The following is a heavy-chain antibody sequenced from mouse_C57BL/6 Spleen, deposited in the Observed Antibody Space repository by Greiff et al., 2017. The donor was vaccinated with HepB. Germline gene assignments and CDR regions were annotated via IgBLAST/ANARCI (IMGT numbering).Heavy chain of an antibody. D-gene: IGHD2-4*01. CDR1: GFTFSDYG. CDR2: ISSGSSSI. V-gene: IGHV5-17*01. J-gene: IGHJ3*01. CDR3: ASRRDYDYDWLAY. Sequence: EVKLMESGGGLVKPGGSLKLSCAASGFTFSDYGMHWVRQAPEKGLEWVAYISSGSSSIYYADTVKGRFTISRDNAKNPLFLQMTSLRAEDAAMYDCASRRDYDYDWLAYWGQRTVVTVAA.